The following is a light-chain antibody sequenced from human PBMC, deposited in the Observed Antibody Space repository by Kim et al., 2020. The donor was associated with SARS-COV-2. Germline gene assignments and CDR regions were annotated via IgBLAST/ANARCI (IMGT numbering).Light chain of an antibody. CDR2: DVT. CDR3: SSYGSGDTPVL. CDR1: SVDVGGYNY. V-gene: IGLV2-14*03. J-gene: IGLJ2*01. Sequence: QSALTQPASVSGSPGQSITISCTGTSVDVGGYNYVSWYQQYPGKAPKLIICDVTDRPSGVSNRFSGSKSGNTASLTISGLQAEDEADYYCSSYGSGDTPVLFGGGTQLTVL.